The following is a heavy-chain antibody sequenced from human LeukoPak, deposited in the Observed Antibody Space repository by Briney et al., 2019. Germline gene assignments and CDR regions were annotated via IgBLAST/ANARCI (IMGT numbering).Heavy chain of an antibody. CDR1: GFTFSSYA. CDR3: ARVAAAAVY. CDR2: ISYDGSNK. J-gene: IGHJ4*02. D-gene: IGHD6-25*01. Sequence: GGSPRLSCAASGFTFSSYAMHWVRQAPGKGLEWVAVISYDGSNKYYADSVKGRFTISRDNSKNTLYLQMNSLRAEDTAVYYCARVAAAAVYWGQGTLVTVSS. V-gene: IGHV3-30*04.